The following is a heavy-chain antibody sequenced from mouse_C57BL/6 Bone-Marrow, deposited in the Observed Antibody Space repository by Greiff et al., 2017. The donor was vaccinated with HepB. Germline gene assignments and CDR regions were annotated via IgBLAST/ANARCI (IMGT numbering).Heavy chain of an antibody. CDR3: ATGNYPMDY. CDR2: ISSGSSTI. Sequence: VQLQQSGGGFVKPGGSLKLSCAASGFTFSDYGMHWVRQAPEKGLEWVAYISSGSSTIYYADTVKGRFTISRDNAKNTLFLQMTSLRSEDTAMYYCATGNYPMDYWGQGTSVTVSS. CDR1: GFTFSDYG. V-gene: IGHV5-17*01. D-gene: IGHD2-1*01. J-gene: IGHJ4*01.